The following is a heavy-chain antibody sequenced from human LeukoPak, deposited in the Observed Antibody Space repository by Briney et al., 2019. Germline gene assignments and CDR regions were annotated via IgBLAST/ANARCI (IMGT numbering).Heavy chain of an antibody. CDR2: IYTSGST. D-gene: IGHD4-17*01. CDR3: ARDYAWYGVYTRGNWFDP. J-gene: IGHJ5*02. Sequence: SETLSLTCTVSGGSISSYYWSWIRQPAGKGLEWIGRIYTSGSTNYNPSLKSRVTMSVDTSKNQFSLKLSSVTAADTAVYYCARDYAWYGVYTRGNWFDPWGQGTLVTVSS. V-gene: IGHV4-4*07. CDR1: GGSISSYY.